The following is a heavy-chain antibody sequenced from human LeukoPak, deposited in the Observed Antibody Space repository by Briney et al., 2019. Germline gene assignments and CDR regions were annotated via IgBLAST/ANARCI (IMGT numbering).Heavy chain of an antibody. CDR1: GFTFSSYT. CDR2: ISSSSSYI. Sequence: GGSLRLSCAASGFTFSSYTMNWVRQAPGKGLEWVSSISSSSSYIYYADSVKGRFTISRDNAKNSLYLQMNSLRAEDMAVYYCAELGITMIGGVWGKGTTVTISS. V-gene: IGHV3-21*01. J-gene: IGHJ6*04. D-gene: IGHD3-10*02. CDR3: AELGITMIGGV.